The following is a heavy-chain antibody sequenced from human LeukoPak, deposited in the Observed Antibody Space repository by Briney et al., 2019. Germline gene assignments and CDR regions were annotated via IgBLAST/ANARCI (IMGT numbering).Heavy chain of an antibody. CDR1: GGSISRDYY. Sequence: PSETLSLTCTVSGGSISRDYYWTWIRQTPGKGLDWIGYIYYSGRSYYNLSLKLRVTISVDTYKNQFSLKLGSVTAADTAFFFQAEDGIRDCGTGGCFGDFDPWGPGTLVTVSS. CDR2: IYYSGRS. V-gene: IGHV4-30-4*01. CDR3: AEDGIRDCGTGGCFGDFDP. J-gene: IGHJ5*02. D-gene: IGHD2-8*02.